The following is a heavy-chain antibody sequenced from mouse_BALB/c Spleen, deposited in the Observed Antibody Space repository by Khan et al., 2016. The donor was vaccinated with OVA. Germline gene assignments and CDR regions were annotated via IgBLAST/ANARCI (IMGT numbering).Heavy chain of an antibody. V-gene: IGHV5-17*02. CDR2: ISSGSSTL. J-gene: IGHJ2*01. CDR1: GFTFSRFG. CDR3: ARDANFDY. Sequence: EVELVESGGGLVQPGGSRKLSCAASGFTFSRFGMHWVRQAPEKGLEWVAYISSGSSTLYYADTLKGRFTISRDNTKNTLFLQMTSLRSEDTAMYYCARDANFDYWGQGTTLTVSS.